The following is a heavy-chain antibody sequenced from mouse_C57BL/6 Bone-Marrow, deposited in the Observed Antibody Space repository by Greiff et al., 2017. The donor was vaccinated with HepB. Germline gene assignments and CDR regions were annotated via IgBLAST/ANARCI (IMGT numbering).Heavy chain of an antibody. J-gene: IGHJ1*03. CDR1: GYTFTSYW. V-gene: IGHV1-53*01. D-gene: IGHD2-1*01. CDR2: INPSNGGT. Sequence: VQLQQSGTELVKPGASVKLSCKASGYTFTSYWMHWVKQRPGQGLEWIGNINPSNGGTNYNEKFKSKATLTVDKSSSTAYMQLSSLTSEDSAVYYCAREAYGNYDWYFDVWGTGTTVTVSS. CDR3: AREAYGNYDWYFDV.